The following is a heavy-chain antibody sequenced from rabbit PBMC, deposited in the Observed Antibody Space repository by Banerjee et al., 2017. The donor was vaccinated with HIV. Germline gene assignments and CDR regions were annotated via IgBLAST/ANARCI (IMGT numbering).Heavy chain of an antibody. Sequence: QEHLVESGGGLVQPEGSLALTCKASGFTISSSYYMCWVRQAPGKGPEWIACIYGGDGSTYYASWAKGRFTISKPSSTTVTLQMTSLTATDTATYFCARDVAAGDGYIFGLWGQGTLVTDS. CDR1: GFTISSSYY. CDR3: ARDVAAGDGYIFGL. J-gene: IGHJ3*01. CDR2: IYGGDGST. V-gene: IGHV1S45*01. D-gene: IGHD6-1*01.